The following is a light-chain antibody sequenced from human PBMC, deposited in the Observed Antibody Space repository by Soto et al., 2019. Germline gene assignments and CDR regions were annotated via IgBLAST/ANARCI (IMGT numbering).Light chain of an antibody. J-gene: IGKJ1*01. Sequence: KSPPTLSASIGDRLTIPCRSIQTISTWMAWYQQKPGKAPKLLVYDASTLQSGVASRFSGSGSGTEFTLIISGLQPDDSATYYCQQYTNTNHPWMFGQGTIVAIK. CDR1: QTISTW. V-gene: IGKV1-5*01. CDR3: QQYTNTNHPWM. CDR2: DAS.